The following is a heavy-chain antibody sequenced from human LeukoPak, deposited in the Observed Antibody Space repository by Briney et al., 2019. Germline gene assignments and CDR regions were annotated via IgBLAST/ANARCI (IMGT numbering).Heavy chain of an antibody. CDR2: IYYSGST. J-gene: IGHJ4*02. CDR3: ARGSTGPFDY. Sequence: SETLSLTCTVSGGSISSYYWSWIRQPPGKGLEWIGYIYYSGSTNYNPSLKSRVTISVDTSKTQFSLKLPSVTAADTAVYYCARGSTGPFDYWGQGTLVTVSS. CDR1: GGSISSYY. D-gene: IGHD2-2*01. V-gene: IGHV4-59*01.